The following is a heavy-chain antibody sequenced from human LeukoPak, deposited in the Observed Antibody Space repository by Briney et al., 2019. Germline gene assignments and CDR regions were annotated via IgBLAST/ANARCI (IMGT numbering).Heavy chain of an antibody. CDR1: GGSISGYY. CDR2: ISSSGST. D-gene: IGHD3-10*01. J-gene: IGHJ3*02. Sequence: PSETLSLTCSVSGGSISGYYWSWIRQPAGKGLECIGRISSSGSTNYNPSLKSRVTISLDTSRNQFSLKLNSVTAADTAVYYCAKPNGYGLIDIWGQGTMVTVSS. V-gene: IGHV4-4*07. CDR3: AKPNGYGLIDI.